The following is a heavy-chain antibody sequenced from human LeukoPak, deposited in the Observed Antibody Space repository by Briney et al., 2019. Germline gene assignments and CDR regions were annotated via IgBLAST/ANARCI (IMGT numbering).Heavy chain of an antibody. J-gene: IGHJ4*02. CDR3: AKDTSIGRYCTNGVCSPFDY. Sequence: PGGSLRLSCAGSGFTFSSYAMSWVRQARGKGLEWVSAIRDTDATTYDAESMKSRFTITRDKSRSTLYLQMNSLRAEDTALYYCAKDTSIGRYCTNGVCSPFDYRGQGTLVTVSS. D-gene: IGHD2-8*01. V-gene: IGHV3-23*01. CDR2: IRDTDATT. CDR1: GFTFSSYA.